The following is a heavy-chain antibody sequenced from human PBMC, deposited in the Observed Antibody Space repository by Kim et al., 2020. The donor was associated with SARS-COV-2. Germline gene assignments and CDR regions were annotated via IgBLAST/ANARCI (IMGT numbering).Heavy chain of an antibody. D-gene: IGHD6-19*01. J-gene: IGHJ3*02. CDR2: IWYDGSNK. CDR1: GFTFSSYG. CDR3: ARRNQRPGIAVAGTRVDAFDI. V-gene: IGHV3-33*01. Sequence: GGSLRLSCAASGFTFSSYGMHWVRQAPGKGLEWVAVIWYDGSNKYYADSVKGRFTISRDNSKNTLYLQMNSLRAEDTAVYYCARRNQRPGIAVAGTRVDAFDIWGQGTMVTVSS.